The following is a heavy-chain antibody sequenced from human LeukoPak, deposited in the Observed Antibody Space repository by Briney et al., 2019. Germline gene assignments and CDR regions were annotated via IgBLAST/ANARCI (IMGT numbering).Heavy chain of an antibody. Sequence: PGGSLRLSCAASGFTFSDYYMSRIRQAPGKGLEWVSYISSSGSTIYYADSVKGRFTISRDNAKNSLYLQMNSLRAEDTAVYYCAGSGSYKYYFDYWGQGTLVTVSS. CDR3: AGSGSYKYYFDY. V-gene: IGHV3-11*04. J-gene: IGHJ4*02. CDR2: ISSSGSTI. D-gene: IGHD3-10*01. CDR1: GFTFSDYY.